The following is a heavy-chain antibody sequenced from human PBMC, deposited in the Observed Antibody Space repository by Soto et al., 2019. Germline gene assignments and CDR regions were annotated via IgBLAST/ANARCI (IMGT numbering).Heavy chain of an antibody. V-gene: IGHV1-69*02. D-gene: IGHD2-2*01. CDR3: ARVPATAIYYFDY. CDR2: IIPILGIA. J-gene: IGHJ4*02. Sequence: QVQLVQSGAEVKKPGSSVKVSCKASGGTFSSYTISWVRQAPGQGLEWMGRIIPILGIANYAQKFQGRVTITAYKSTSTAYMELSSLRSEDTAVYYCARVPATAIYYFDYWGQGTLVTVSS. CDR1: GGTFSSYT.